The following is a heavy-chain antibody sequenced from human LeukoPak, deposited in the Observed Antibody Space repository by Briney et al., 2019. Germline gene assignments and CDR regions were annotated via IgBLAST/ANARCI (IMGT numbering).Heavy chain of an antibody. CDR3: ARVPGYCSSTSCLNWFDP. J-gene: IGHJ5*02. D-gene: IGHD2-2*01. Sequence: GSLRLSCAASGFDVSSHHMVWVRQPPGKGLEWIGEINHSGSTNYNPSLKSRVTISVDTSKNQFSLKLSSVTAADTAVYYCARVPGYCSSTSCLNWFDPWGQGTLVTVSS. CDR1: GFDVSSHH. CDR2: INHSGST. V-gene: IGHV4-34*01.